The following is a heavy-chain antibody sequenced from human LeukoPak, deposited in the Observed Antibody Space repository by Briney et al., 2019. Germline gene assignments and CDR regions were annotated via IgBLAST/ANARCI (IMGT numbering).Heavy chain of an antibody. Sequence: GGSLRLSCAASGFTVSSNYMNWVRQAPGKGLEWVSVIYSGGSTFYADSVEGRFAISRDNSNNTLYLQMNSLRAEDTAMYYCAREYYDNSGGEDAFDIWGPGTMVTVS. CDR1: GFTVSSNY. CDR3: AREYYDNSGGEDAFDI. V-gene: IGHV3-53*01. J-gene: IGHJ3*02. CDR2: IYSGGST. D-gene: IGHD3-22*01.